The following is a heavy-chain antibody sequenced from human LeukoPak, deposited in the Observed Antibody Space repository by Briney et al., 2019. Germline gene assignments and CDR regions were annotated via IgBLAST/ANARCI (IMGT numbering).Heavy chain of an antibody. V-gene: IGHV3-48*01. D-gene: IGHD6-19*01. Sequence: PGGSLRLSCAASGFTFSSYSMNWVRQAPGKGLEWVSYISSSSSTIYYADSVKGRFTISRDNAKNSLYLQMNSLRAEDTAVYYCARDSSGWSYWGQGTLVTVSS. J-gene: IGHJ4*02. CDR2: ISSSSSTI. CDR1: GFTFSSYS. CDR3: ARDSSGWSY.